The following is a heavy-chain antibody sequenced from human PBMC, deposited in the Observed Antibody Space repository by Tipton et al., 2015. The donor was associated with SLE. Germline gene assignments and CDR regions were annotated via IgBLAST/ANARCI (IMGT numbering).Heavy chain of an antibody. J-gene: IGHJ4*02. CDR1: GFTFSSYA. CDR3: AKGHIAVADRGGVFFDY. Sequence: SLRLSCAASGFTFSSYAMSWVRQAPGKGLEWVSVISGSGGSTYYADSVKGRFTISRDNSKNTLYLQMNSLRAEDTAVYYCAKGHIAVADRGGVFFDYWGQGTLVTVSS. CDR2: ISGSGGST. D-gene: IGHD6-19*01. V-gene: IGHV3-23*01.